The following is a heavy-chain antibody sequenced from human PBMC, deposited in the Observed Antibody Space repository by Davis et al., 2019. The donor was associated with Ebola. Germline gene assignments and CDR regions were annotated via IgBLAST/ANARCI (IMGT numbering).Heavy chain of an antibody. CDR3: ARKLYSTDDY. V-gene: IGHV3-30*14. Sequence: PGGSLRLSCAASGFTFSSYAMHWVRQAPGKGLEWVAVISYDGSNKYYADSVKGRFTVSRDNSKNTVYLQMSSLRAEDTAVYYCARKLYSTDDYWGQGTLVTVSS. CDR2: ISYDGSNK. J-gene: IGHJ4*02. CDR1: GFTFSSYA. D-gene: IGHD2-2*01.